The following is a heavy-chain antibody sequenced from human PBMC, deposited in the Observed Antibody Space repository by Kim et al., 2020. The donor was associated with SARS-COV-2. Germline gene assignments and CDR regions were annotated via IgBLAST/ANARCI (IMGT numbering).Heavy chain of an antibody. CDR1: GFTFSASE. D-gene: IGHD2-8*01. Sequence: GGSLRLSCAASGFTFSASEMNWLRQAPGKGLEWVSYISSSGSAIHYADSVKGRFTISRDNAKNSLYLQMDSLRAEDTAVYYCAREGGNGAYPDAFDIWGQGKMVNVSS. J-gene: IGHJ3*02. CDR3: AREGGNGAYPDAFDI. CDR2: ISSSGSAI. V-gene: IGHV3-48*03.